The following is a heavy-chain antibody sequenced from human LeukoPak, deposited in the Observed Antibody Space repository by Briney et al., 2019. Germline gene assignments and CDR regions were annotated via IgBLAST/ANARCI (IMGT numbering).Heavy chain of an antibody. CDR3: AKASPSYSGYDFDY. V-gene: IGHV3-7*01. Sequence: GGSLRLSCAASGFTFSNYWMGWVRQAPGKRPEWVANMNIDGSNKYYADSVKGRFTISRDNSKNTLYLQMNSLRAEDTAVYYCAKASPSYSGYDFDYWGQGTLVTVSS. CDR2: MNIDGSNK. J-gene: IGHJ4*02. CDR1: GFTFSNYW. D-gene: IGHD5-12*01.